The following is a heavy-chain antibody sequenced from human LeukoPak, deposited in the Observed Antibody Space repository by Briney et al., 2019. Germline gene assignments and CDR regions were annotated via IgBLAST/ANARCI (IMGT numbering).Heavy chain of an antibody. Sequence: ASVKVSCKAPGYNFTTYGVSWVRQAPGQRPEWMGWISCYNGNSKSSEKFQGRVTMTIETSTSTVYMELRTLKNDDTAVYYCARDAGDGMDVWGLGTTVIVSS. CDR2: ISCYNGNS. J-gene: IGHJ6*02. CDR1: GYNFTTYG. V-gene: IGHV1-18*01. CDR3: ARDAGDGMDV.